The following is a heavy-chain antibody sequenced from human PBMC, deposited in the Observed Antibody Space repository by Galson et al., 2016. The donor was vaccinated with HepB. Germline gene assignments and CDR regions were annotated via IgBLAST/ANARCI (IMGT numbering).Heavy chain of an antibody. J-gene: IGHJ6*02. CDR3: ARYSAREWLGHYYYDGMDV. D-gene: IGHD6-19*01. V-gene: IGHV1-3*01. CDR1: GYTFTTYA. Sequence: SVKVSCKASGYTFTTYAIHWVRQAPGQRLEWMGWISAGNGNTKYSQNFQGRVTITRDTSASTAYMEVSSLRSEDTAVYYCARYSAREWLGHYYYDGMDVWGHGTTVTASS. CDR2: ISAGNGNT.